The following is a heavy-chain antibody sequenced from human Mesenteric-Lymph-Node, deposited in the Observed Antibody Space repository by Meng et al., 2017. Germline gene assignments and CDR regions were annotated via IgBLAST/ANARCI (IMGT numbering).Heavy chain of an antibody. V-gene: IGHV4-30-4*01. J-gene: IGHJ5*02. CDR1: GGSISSGSYY. CDR2: IYYSGNT. CDR3: ARVLGMAAAGTVNWFDP. D-gene: IGHD6-13*01. Sequence: QVQLQESGPGLVKPSQTLSLTCSVSGGSISSGSYYWSWIRQPPGKGLEWIGYIYYSGNTFYNPSLKSRLTMTIDTSKNQFSLRLNSVTAADTAVYYCARVLGMAAAGTVNWFDPWGQGTLVTVSS.